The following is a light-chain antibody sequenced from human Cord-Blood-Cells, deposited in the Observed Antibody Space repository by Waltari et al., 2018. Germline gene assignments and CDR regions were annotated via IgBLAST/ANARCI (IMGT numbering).Light chain of an antibody. V-gene: IGKV1-39*01. Sequence: DIQTAEPQSSLSASVGDRVTITCRASQSISSYLNWYQQKPGKAPKLLIYAASSLQRGVPSRFSGSGSGTDFTLTISSLQPEDFATYYCQQSYSTPFTFGPGTKVDIK. CDR2: AAS. CDR1: QSISSY. J-gene: IGKJ3*01. CDR3: QQSYSTPFT.